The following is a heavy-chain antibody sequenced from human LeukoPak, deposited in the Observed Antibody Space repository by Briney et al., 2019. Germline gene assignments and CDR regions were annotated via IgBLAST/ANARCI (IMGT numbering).Heavy chain of an antibody. Sequence: TLSLTCTVSGGSISSHYWSWIRQPPGKGLEWIGYIYYSGSTNYNPSLKSRVTISIDTSKNQFSLKLSSVTAADTAVYYCARGMREVVSWLRAGAFDIWGQGTMVTVSS. J-gene: IGHJ3*02. V-gene: IGHV4-59*11. CDR1: GGSISSHY. D-gene: IGHD3-22*01. CDR2: IYYSGST. CDR3: ARGMREVVSWLRAGAFDI.